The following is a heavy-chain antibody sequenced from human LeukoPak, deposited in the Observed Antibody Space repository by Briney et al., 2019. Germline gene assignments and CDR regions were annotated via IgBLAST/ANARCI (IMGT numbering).Heavy chain of an antibody. V-gene: IGHV3-33*01. CDR1: GFTFSSYG. Sequence: GGSLRLSCAASGFTFSSYGMHWVRQAPGKGLEWVAVIWYDGSNKYYADSVKGRFTISRDNAKNSLYLQMNSLRAEDTAVYYCARDSYQYSSSWYGVNYFDYWGQGTLVTVSS. CDR3: ARDSYQYSSSWYGVNYFDY. D-gene: IGHD6-13*01. J-gene: IGHJ4*02. CDR2: IWYDGSNK.